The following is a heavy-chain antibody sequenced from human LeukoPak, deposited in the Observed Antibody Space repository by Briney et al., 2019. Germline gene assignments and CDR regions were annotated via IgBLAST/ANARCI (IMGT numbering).Heavy chain of an antibody. D-gene: IGHD6-13*01. CDR3: ARLNVLDSSVLHHFDH. J-gene: IGHJ4*02. V-gene: IGHV4-59*08. Sequence: SETLSLTCTVSGGSISHYYWSWIRQPPGKGLEWIAYINYSGNTDYNPSLKSRVTISVDTSKNHFSLKLNSVTAADTAVYYCARLNVLDSSVLHHFDHWGQGTLVTVFS. CDR2: INYSGNT. CDR1: GGSISHYY.